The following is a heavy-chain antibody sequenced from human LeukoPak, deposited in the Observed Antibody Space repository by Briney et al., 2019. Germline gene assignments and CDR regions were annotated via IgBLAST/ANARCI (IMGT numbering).Heavy chain of an antibody. CDR1: GFTFSSYG. J-gene: IGHJ5*02. CDR3: ARERLLSANWFDP. V-gene: IGHV3-21*01. Sequence: GRSLRLFCAASGFTFSSYGMHWVRQAPGKGLGWVSSISSSSSYIYYADSVKGRFTISRDNAKNSLYLQMNSLRAEDTAVYYCARERLLSANWFDPWGQGTLVTVSS. CDR2: ISSSSSYI. D-gene: IGHD2-21*01.